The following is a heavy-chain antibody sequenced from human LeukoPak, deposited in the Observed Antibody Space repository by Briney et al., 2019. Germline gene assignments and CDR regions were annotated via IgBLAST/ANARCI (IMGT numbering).Heavy chain of an antibody. J-gene: IGHJ4*02. Sequence: EPSETLTLTCTVSGGSISSYYWSWIRQPPGKGLEWIGYIYYSGSTNYNPSLKSRVTISVDTSKNQFSLKLSSVTAADTAVYYCARDDRGVDYCGQGTLLTASS. CDR1: GGSISSYY. CDR3: ARDDRGVDY. CDR2: IYYSGST. V-gene: IGHV4-59*01.